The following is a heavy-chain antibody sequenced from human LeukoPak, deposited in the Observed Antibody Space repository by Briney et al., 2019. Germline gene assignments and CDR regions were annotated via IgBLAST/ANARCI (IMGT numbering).Heavy chain of an antibody. CDR1: GFIFGDYG. D-gene: IGHD3-10*01. J-gene: IGHJ6*02. CDR2: IKQDGSEK. V-gene: IGHV3-7*01. CDR3: TRDYSGSRNYYYYYGMHV. Sequence: GGSLRLSCEVSGFIFGDYGMHWVRQAPGKGLEWVANIKQDGSEKYYVDSVKGRFTISRDNAKNSLYLQMNSLTAEDTAVYYCTRDYSGSRNYYYYYGMHVWGQGTTVTVSS.